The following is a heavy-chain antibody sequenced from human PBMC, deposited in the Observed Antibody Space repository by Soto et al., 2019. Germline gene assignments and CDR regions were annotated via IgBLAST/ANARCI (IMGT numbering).Heavy chain of an antibody. CDR2: INSDGSIT. D-gene: IGHD2-21*01. Sequence: EVQLVESGGGLVQPGGSLRLSCAASAFTFSSYWMNWVRQAPGKGPVWVSRINSDGSITGYADSVKGRFTISRDNAKNTLYRQMNSLSAEDTAVYYCARRDQIAYYYGMDVWGQGTTVTVSS. V-gene: IGHV3-74*01. CDR1: AFTFSSYW. J-gene: IGHJ6*02. CDR3: ARRDQIAYYYGMDV.